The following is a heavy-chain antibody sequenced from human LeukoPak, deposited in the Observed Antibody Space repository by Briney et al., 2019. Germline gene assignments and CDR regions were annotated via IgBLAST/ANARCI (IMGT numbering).Heavy chain of an antibody. J-gene: IGHJ5*02. Sequence: SETLSLTCAVYGGSFSGYYWSWIRQPPGKGLEWIGEINHSGSTNYNPSLKSRVTISVDTSKNQFSLKLSSVTAADTVVYYCARGRVVPFDPWGQGTLVTVSS. CDR1: GGSFSGYY. CDR2: INHSGST. D-gene: IGHD2-15*01. CDR3: ARGRVVPFDP. V-gene: IGHV4-34*01.